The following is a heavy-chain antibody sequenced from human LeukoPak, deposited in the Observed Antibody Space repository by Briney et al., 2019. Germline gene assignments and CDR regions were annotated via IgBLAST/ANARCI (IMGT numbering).Heavy chain of an antibody. CDR2: IIPIFGTA. J-gene: IGHJ4*02. D-gene: IGHD3-3*01. CDR1: GGTFSSYA. V-gene: IGHV1-69*05. CDR3: ARVPDFWSGSVDY. Sequence: SVKVSCKASGGTFSSYAISWVRQAPGQGLEWMGRIIPIFGTANYAQKFQGRVTITTDESTSTAYMELSSLRSEDTAVYYCARVPDFWSGSVDYWGQGTLVTVSS.